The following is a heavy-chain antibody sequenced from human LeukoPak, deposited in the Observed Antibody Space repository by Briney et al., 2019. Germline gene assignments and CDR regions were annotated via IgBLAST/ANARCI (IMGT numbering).Heavy chain of an antibody. J-gene: IGHJ3*02. CDR1: GYTFTNFG. V-gene: IGHV1-18*01. CDR3: ARAGGWARGDYKAHAFDI. Sequence: GASVKVSCKASGYTFTNFGISWVRQAPGQGLEWIGWISVYKGDTNYAQILQGRVTMTTDTSTSTAYMELRSLTSDDTAVYYCARAGGWARGDYKAHAFDIWGQGTMVTVSS. CDR2: ISVYKGDT. D-gene: IGHD6-19*01.